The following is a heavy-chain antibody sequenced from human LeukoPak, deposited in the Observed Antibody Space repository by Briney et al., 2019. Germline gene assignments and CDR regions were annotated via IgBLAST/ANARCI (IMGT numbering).Heavy chain of an antibody. V-gene: IGHV3-33*01. CDR2: IWSVGGAE. CDR1: GFPFSSYG. CDR3: RVSYYDSSGSNAFDI. D-gene: IGHD3-22*01. Sequence: AGGSLRLSCVASGFPFSSYGMHWVRQAPGKGLEWVAVIWSVGGAEYYADSVKGRFTISRDNSKNTLYLQMNSLRAEDTAVYYCRVSYYDSSGSNAFDIWGQGTMVTVSS. J-gene: IGHJ3*02.